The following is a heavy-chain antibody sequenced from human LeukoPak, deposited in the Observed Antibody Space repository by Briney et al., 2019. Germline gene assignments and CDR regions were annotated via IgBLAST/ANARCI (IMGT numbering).Heavy chain of an antibody. J-gene: IGHJ4*02. D-gene: IGHD4-17*01. CDR1: GFTFSNYA. V-gene: IGHV3-23*01. CDR3: AKGREPYGDSRFDY. Sequence: GGSLRLSCAASGFTFSNYAMSWVRQAPGKGLEWVSTISGSGSSAYYADSVKGRFTISRDNSENMLYLQMNSLRVEDTAVYYCAKGREPYGDSRFDYWGQGTLVTVSS. CDR2: ISGSGSSA.